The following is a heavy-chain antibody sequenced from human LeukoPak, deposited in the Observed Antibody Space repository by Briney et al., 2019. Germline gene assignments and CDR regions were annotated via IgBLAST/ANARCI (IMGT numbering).Heavy chain of an antibody. V-gene: IGHV4-59*08. J-gene: IGHJ4*02. Sequence: SETLSLTCTVSGGSISSYYWSWIRQPPGKGLEWIGYIYYSGSTNYNPSLKSRATISVDTSKNQFSLKLSSVTAADTAVYYCARRFAYGSVYFDYWGQGTLVTVSS. CDR2: IYYSGST. CDR1: GGSISSYY. CDR3: ARRFAYGSVYFDY. D-gene: IGHD3-10*01.